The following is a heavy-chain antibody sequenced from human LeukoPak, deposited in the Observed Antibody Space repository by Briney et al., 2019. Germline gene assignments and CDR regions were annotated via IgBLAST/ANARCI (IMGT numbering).Heavy chain of an antibody. CDR2: IRYEGSNK. J-gene: IGHJ4*02. Sequence: GWSLRLSCVASGFTFSSYGMHWVRQAPGKGLEWVAFIRYEGSNKYYADSVKGRFTISRDNSKNTLYLQMNSLRAEDTAVYYCAKDHEYYDILTGYSTYVDYWGQGTLVTVSS. CDR3: AKDHEYYDILTGYSTYVDY. D-gene: IGHD3-9*01. V-gene: IGHV3-30*02. CDR1: GFTFSSYG.